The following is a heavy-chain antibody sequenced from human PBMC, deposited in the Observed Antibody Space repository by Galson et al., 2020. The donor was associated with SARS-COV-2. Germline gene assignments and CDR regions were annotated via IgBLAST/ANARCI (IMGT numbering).Heavy chain of an antibody. CDR1: GYSFTTSW. J-gene: IGHJ4*02. V-gene: IGHV5-51*01. D-gene: IGHD5-12*01. Sequence: GESLIISCKGSGYSFTTSWIGWVRQMPGQGLESMGIIYPGDSDTRYSPSVQGQVTISADKSINTAYLQWSSLKASDTAIYYCARLAGYSAGWFSDWGQGTLVTVSS. CDR2: IYPGDSDT. CDR3: ARLAGYSAGWFSD.